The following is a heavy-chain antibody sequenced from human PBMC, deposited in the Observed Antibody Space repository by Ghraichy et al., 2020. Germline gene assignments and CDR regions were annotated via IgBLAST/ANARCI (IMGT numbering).Heavy chain of an antibody. V-gene: IGHV3-23*01. D-gene: IGHD1-26*01. CDR1: GFTFSTYA. CDR3: AKDPGQYGIRFDS. CDR2: VGGAGVSI. J-gene: IGHJ5*01. Sequence: GGSLRLSCAASGFTFSTYAMNWVRQAPGKGLEWVATVGGAGVSIFYADSVKGRFTISRDNSKNTLYLQMDSLRVEDTAVYYCAKDPGQYGIRFDSWGQGTLVTVSS.